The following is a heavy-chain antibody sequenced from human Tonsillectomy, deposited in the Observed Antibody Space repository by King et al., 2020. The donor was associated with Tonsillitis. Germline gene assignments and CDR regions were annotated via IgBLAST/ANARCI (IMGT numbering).Heavy chain of an antibody. CDR1: GFTFSNSD. CDR3: ARDKGADYFDSGRGAFDV. Sequence: VQLVESGGGLVTPGVSLILSCATSGFTFSNSDMNWVRQAPGKGLEWVSAISSSSTYIYYADSVKGRFTISGDNAKNSLYMQMNSLRAGDTAVYFCARDKGADYFDSGRGAFDVWGQGTMVTVSS. D-gene: IGHD3-22*01. V-gene: IGHV3-21*03. CDR2: ISSSSTYI. J-gene: IGHJ3*01.